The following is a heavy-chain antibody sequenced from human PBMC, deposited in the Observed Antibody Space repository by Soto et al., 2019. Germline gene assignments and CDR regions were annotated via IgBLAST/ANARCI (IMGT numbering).Heavy chain of an antibody. D-gene: IGHD4-17*01. J-gene: IGHJ5*02. CDR3: ARGSFGGDYLGSGEENWFDP. V-gene: IGHV1-8*01. Sequence: ASVKVSCKASGYTFTSYYINWVRHATGQGLEWMGWMNPNSGNTGYAQKFQGRVTMTRNTSISTAYTELSSLRSEDTAVYYCARGSFGGDYLGSGEENWFDPWGQGTLVTVSS. CDR2: MNPNSGNT. CDR1: GYTFTSYY.